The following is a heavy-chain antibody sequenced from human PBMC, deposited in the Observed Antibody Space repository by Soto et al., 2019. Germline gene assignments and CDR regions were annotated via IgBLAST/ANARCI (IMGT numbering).Heavy chain of an antibody. V-gene: IGHV6-1*01. D-gene: IGHD1-26*01. CDR3: ASVWYSGGSYYYGRDV. J-gene: IGHJ6*02. CDR2: TYYMSKWYN. Sequence: SQTLSLTCAISGDSVSSNSAIWNWIRQSPSRGLEWLGRTYYMSKWYNDYAVSVQSRIVITPDTSKNQVSLQLNFVTPEYTSVYYCASVWYSGGSYYYGRDVWGQGTTVTVSS. CDR1: GDSVSSNSAI.